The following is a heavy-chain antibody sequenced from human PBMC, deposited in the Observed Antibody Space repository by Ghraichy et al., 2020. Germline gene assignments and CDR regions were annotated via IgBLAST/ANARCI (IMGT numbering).Heavy chain of an antibody. CDR1: GGSISSSSYY. Sequence: SETLSLTCTVSGGSISSSSYYWGWIRQPPGKGLEWIGSIYNSGSTYYNPSLKSRITISVDTSKNQFSLKLSSVTAADTAVYYCAKGDTRAGWFDPWGQGTLVTVSS. CDR2: IYNSGST. CDR3: AKGDTRAGWFDP. D-gene: IGHD5-18*01. V-gene: IGHV4-39*07. J-gene: IGHJ5*02.